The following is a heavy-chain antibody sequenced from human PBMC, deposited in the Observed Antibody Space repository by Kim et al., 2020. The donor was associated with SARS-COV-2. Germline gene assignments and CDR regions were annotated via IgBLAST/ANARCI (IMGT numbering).Heavy chain of an antibody. V-gene: IGHV3-9*01. J-gene: IGHJ4*02. Sequence: GGSLRLSCAASGFTFDDYAMHWVRQAPGKGLEWVSGISWNSGSIGYADSVKGRFTISRDNAKNSLYLQMNSLRAEDTALYYFAKDIGYSSGLIDYWGQGT. CDR3: AKDIGYSSGLIDY. CDR2: ISWNSGSI. CDR1: GFTFDDYA. D-gene: IGHD6-19*01.